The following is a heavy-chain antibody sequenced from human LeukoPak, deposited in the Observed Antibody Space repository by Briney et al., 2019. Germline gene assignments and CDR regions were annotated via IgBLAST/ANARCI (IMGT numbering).Heavy chain of an antibody. J-gene: IGHJ4*02. D-gene: IGHD5-18*01. V-gene: IGHV3-7*01. CDR2: IKQDGSEK. CDR1: GFTLSSYW. CDR3: ASSTGYSYGYFDY. Sequence: GGSLRLSCAASGFTLSSYWMSWVRQAPGKGLEWLANIKQDGSEKYYVDSVKGRFTISRDNAKNSLYLQMNSLRAEDTAVYYCASSTGYSYGYFDYWGQGTLVTVSS.